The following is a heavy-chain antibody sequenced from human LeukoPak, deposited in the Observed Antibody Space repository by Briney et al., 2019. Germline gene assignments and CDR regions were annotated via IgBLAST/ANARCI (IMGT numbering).Heavy chain of an antibody. V-gene: IGHV3-74*01. CDR1: GFIFSDHW. Sequence: PGGSLRLSCAASGFIFSDHWMHWVRQAPGKRLVWPSRINNDGSSTIYADSVKGRFTFSRDNAENTLFLEMSSLRVEDTAVYYCVRERNNFWSGHHSIFDSWGQGTLVTVSS. J-gene: IGHJ4*02. CDR3: VRERNNFWSGHHSIFDS. D-gene: IGHD3-3*01. CDR2: INNDGSST.